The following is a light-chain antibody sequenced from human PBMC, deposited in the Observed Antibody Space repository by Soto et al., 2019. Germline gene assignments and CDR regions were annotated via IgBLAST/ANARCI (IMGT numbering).Light chain of an antibody. J-gene: IGKJ5*01. CDR1: QSVTNS. CDR2: GAS. CDR3: QQYGSSPIT. Sequence: EIVLTQSPATLSLSPGERATLSCRASQSVTNSLAWYQQKPGQAPRLLIYGASTRATGIPDRFSGDGSVTHFTLTISRLEAEDFVMYYCQQYGSSPITFGQGTRLEIK. V-gene: IGKV3-20*01.